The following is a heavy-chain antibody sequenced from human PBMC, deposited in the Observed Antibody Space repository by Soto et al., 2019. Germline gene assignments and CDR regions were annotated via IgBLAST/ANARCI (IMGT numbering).Heavy chain of an antibody. CDR1: GFTFSSYS. CDR2: ISSSSSTI. CDR3: ARARKSRNWFDP. Sequence: GGSLRLSCAASGFTFSSYSMNWVRQAPRKGLEWVSYISSSSSTIYYADSVKGRFTISRDNAKNSLYLQMNSLRDEDTAVYYCARARKSRNWFDPWGQGTLVTVSS. V-gene: IGHV3-48*02. J-gene: IGHJ5*02.